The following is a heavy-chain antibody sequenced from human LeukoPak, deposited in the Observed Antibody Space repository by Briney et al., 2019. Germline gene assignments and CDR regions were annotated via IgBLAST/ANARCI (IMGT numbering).Heavy chain of an antibody. CDR3: ERGEVHDYGDYVDYYYYLDV. D-gene: IGHD4-17*01. CDR2: MNPNSGNT. CDR1: GYTFTSYD. Sequence: GASVKVSCKASGYTFTSYDINWVRQATGQGLEWMGWMNPNSGNTGYAQKFQGRVTMTRNTSISTAYMELSSLRSEATAVYYCERGEVHDYGDYVDYYYYLDVWGKGTTVTVSS. J-gene: IGHJ6*03. V-gene: IGHV1-8*01.